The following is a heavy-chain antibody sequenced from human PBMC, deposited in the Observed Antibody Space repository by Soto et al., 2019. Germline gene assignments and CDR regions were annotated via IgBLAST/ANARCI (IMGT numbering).Heavy chain of an antibody. V-gene: IGHV4-4*02. Sequence: PSETLSLTCAVSSGSISSSNWWSWVRQPPGKGLEWIGEIYHSGSTNYNPSLKSRVTISVDKSKNQFSLKLSSVTAADTAVYYCARAHSGYSSSWYKKGYYYMDVWGKGTTVTVSS. D-gene: IGHD6-13*01. CDR3: ARAHSGYSSSWYKKGYYYMDV. CDR1: SGSISSSNW. CDR2: IYHSGST. J-gene: IGHJ6*03.